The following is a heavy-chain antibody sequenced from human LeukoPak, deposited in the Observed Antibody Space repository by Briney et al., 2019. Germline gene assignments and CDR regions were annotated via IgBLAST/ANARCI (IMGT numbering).Heavy chain of an antibody. V-gene: IGHV3-7*01. CDR3: ARDHPEGYFDY. CDR2: IKQDGSEK. J-gene: IGHJ4*02. CDR1: GFTFSSYW. Sequence: GGSLRLSCAASGFTFSSYWMSWVRQAPGKGLEWVANIKQDGSEKYYVDSVKGRFTISRDNTKNSLYLQMNSLRAEDTAVYYCARDHPEGYFDYWGQGTLVTVSS.